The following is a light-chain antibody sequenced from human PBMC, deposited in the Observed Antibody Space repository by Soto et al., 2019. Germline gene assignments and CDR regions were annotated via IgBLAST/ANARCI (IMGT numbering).Light chain of an antibody. V-gene: IGLV1-40*01. Sequence: QSVLTQPPSVSGAPGQRVTISCTGSSSNIGAGYDVHWYQQLPGTAPKLLIFGNTNRPSGVPDRFSGSKSDTSASLAITGLQTEDEADDYCHSYDSSLSGVVFGGGTKVTVL. CDR1: SSNIGAGYD. J-gene: IGLJ3*02. CDR2: GNT. CDR3: HSYDSSLSGVV.